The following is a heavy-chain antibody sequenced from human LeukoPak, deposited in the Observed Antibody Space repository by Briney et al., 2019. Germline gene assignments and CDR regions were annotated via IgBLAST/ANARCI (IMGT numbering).Heavy chain of an antibody. CDR1: GGSISSYY. V-gene: IGHV4-59*01. D-gene: IGHD6-19*01. CDR3: ARGAYSSGWSHDC. CDR2: IYYSGST. J-gene: IGHJ4*02. Sequence: PSETLSLTCTVSGGSISSYYWSWIRQPPGKGLEWIGYIYYSGSTNYNPSLKSRVTISVDTSKNQFSLKLSSVTAADTAVYYCARGAYSSGWSHDCWGQGTLVTVSS.